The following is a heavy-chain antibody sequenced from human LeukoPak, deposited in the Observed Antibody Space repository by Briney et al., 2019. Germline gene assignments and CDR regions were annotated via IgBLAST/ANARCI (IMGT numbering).Heavy chain of an antibody. CDR3: ARTSTPGGWFDP. Sequence: SQTLSLTCTVSGGSISSGGYYWSWIRQHPGKGLEWIGYIYYSGSTYYNPSPKSRVTISVDTSKNQFSLKLSSVTAADTAVYYCARTSTPGGWFDPWGQGTLVTVSS. CDR2: IYYSGST. CDR1: GGSISSGGYY. D-gene: IGHD2-2*01. V-gene: IGHV4-31*03. J-gene: IGHJ5*02.